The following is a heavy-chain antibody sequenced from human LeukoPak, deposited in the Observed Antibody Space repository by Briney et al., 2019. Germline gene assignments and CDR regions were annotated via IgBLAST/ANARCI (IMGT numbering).Heavy chain of an antibody. J-gene: IGHJ4*02. CDR1: GFTVSSNF. D-gene: IGHD4-23*01. CDR2: ISNSGGST. Sequence: GGSLRLSCAASGFTVSSNFMSWVRQAPGKGLEWVSAISNSGGSTYYADSVKGRFTISRDSSKNTLYLQMNSLRAEDTAVYYCAKAARWNYFDYWGPGTLVTVSS. CDR3: AKAARWNYFDY. V-gene: IGHV3-23*01.